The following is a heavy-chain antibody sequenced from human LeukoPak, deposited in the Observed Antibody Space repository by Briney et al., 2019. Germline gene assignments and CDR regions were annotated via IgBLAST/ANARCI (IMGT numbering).Heavy chain of an antibody. Sequence: SETLSLTCTVSGGSISSGSYYWSWIRQPAGKGLEWIGRIYTSGSTNYNPSLKSRVTIPVDTSKSQFSLKLSSVTAADTAVYYCAREVEDFWSDYYSSHYYYYMDVWGKGTTVTVSS. J-gene: IGHJ6*03. CDR2: IYTSGST. V-gene: IGHV4-61*02. CDR1: GGSISSGSYY. D-gene: IGHD3-3*01. CDR3: AREVEDFWSDYYSSHYYYYMDV.